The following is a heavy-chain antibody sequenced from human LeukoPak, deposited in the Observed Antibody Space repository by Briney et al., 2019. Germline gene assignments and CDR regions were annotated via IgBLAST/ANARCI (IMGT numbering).Heavy chain of an antibody. J-gene: IGHJ4*02. CDR1: GFPFSSRV. Sequence: GGSLRLSCAASGFPFSSRVMSWVRQAPGKGLEWIAYINHNGEAIYYPEFVKGRFIISRDNAKNTLFLQMNDLRDEDTAVYYCARDYDWALDFWGQGTRVTVSS. CDR3: ARDYDWALDF. V-gene: IGHV3-48*02. CDR2: INHNGEAI. D-gene: IGHD3-9*01.